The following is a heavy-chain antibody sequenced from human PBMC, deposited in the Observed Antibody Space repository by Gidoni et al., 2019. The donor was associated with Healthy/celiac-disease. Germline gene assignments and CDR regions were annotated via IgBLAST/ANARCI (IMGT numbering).Heavy chain of an antibody. CDR1: GFTFSSYW. V-gene: IGHV3-74*01. CDR2: INSDGSST. J-gene: IGHJ4*02. Sequence: EVQLVEYGGGLVQPGGSMRLSWAAHGFTFSSYWMHWVRQAPGKGLVWVSRINSDGSSTSYADSVKGRFTISRDNAKNTLYLQMNSLRAEDTAVYYCARMGFRRAEAGRMRWGQGTLVTVSS. D-gene: IGHD3-10*01. CDR3: ARMGFRRAEAGRMR.